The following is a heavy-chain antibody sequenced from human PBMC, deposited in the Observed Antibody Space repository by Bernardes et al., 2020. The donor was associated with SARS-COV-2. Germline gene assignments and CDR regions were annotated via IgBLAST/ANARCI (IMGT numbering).Heavy chain of an antibody. D-gene: IGHD6-19*01. V-gene: IGHV3-30-3*01. CDR3: AREWSKGAVAGTEDWFDP. CDR1: GFTFSSYA. J-gene: IGHJ5*02. CDR2: ISDDGSNK. Sequence: TLRLSCAASGFTFSSYATHWVRQAPGKGLEWVAFISDDGSNKYYADSVKGRFTISRDNSKNTLYLQMNSLRAEDTAVYYCAREWSKGAVAGTEDWFDPWGQGTLVTVSS.